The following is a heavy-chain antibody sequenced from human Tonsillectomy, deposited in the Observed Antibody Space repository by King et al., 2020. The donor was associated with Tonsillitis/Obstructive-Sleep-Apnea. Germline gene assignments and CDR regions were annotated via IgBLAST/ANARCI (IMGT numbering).Heavy chain of an antibody. J-gene: IGHJ4*02. Sequence: VQLVESGGGLVKPGGSLKLSCTASAIIFTGYTMTWVRQAPGKGLEWVSSISSSGDYMYYADSVRGRFTSSRDNAKNSLYLQMDSLTAEDTAVYYCARATFGSDYWGQGTLVTVSS. CDR1: AIIFTGYT. CDR2: ISSSGDYM. V-gene: IGHV3-21*01. CDR3: ARATFGSDY. D-gene: IGHD1-26*01.